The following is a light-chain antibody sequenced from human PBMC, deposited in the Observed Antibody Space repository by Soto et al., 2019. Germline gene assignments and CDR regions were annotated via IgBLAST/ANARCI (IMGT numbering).Light chain of an antibody. V-gene: IGLV2-23*02. CDR3: CSYAGSSTDVV. J-gene: IGLJ2*01. Sequence: QSVLTQPASVSGSPGQSITISCTGTSSDVGSYNLVSWYQQHPGKAPKLMIYEVSKRPSGVSNRFSGFKSGNTASLTISGLQAEDEADYYCCSYAGSSTDVVFGGGTKLTVL. CDR2: EVS. CDR1: SSDVGSYNL.